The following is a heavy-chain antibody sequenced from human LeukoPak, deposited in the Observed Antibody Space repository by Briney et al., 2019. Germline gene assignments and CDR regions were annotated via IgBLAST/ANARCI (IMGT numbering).Heavy chain of an antibody. Sequence: PSETLSLTCTVSGGSISSYYWSWIRQPPGKGLEWIGYIYTSGSTNYNPSLKSRVTISVDTSKNQFSLKLSSVTAADTAVYYCARQAYYDCSGYRYILNFDYWGQGTLVTVSS. V-gene: IGHV4-4*09. CDR3: ARQAYYDCSGYRYILNFDY. CDR1: GGSISSYY. D-gene: IGHD3-22*01. CDR2: IYTSGST. J-gene: IGHJ4*02.